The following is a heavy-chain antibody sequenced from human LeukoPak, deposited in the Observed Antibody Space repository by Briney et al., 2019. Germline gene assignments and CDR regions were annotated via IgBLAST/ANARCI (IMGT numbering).Heavy chain of an antibody. V-gene: IGHV1-2*02. Sequence: GASVKVSCKASGYTFTGYYMHWVRQAPGQGLEWMGWINPNSGGTNYAQKFQGRVTMTRDTSISTAYMELSRLRSDDTAVYYCAREKSVPRRPFWSGYSGCFVYWGQGTLVTVSS. CDR3: AREKSVPRRPFWSGYSGCFVY. J-gene: IGHJ4*02. CDR2: INPNSGGT. D-gene: IGHD3-3*01. CDR1: GYTFTGYY.